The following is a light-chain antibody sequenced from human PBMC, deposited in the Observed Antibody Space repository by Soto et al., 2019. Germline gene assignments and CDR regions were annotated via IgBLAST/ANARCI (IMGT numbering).Light chain of an antibody. J-gene: IGKJ1*01. CDR3: QQYNSYSPT. CDR2: KAS. CDR1: QTIRGW. Sequence: DIQMTQSPSTLSASVGDRVTITCRASQTIRGWLAWYQQKPGKAPKLLIYKASTLETGVPSRFSGSGSGTEFTLTISGLQPGDSATYYCQQYNSYSPTFGQGTKVDIK. V-gene: IGKV1-5*03.